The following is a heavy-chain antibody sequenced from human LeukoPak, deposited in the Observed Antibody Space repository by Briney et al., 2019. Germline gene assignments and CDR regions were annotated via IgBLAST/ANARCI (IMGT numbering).Heavy chain of an antibody. J-gene: IGHJ4*02. D-gene: IGHD3-3*02. CDR3: ARVSIFGVVIPPDF. V-gene: IGHV3-30*01. Sequence: GGSLRLSCAASGFTFSSYAMQWVRQAPGKGLEWVAVISSDGSTKYYADSVKGRFTISRDNSKNTLYLQMNSLRAEDTAVYYCARVSIFGVVIPPDFWGQGTLVTVSS. CDR1: GFTFSSYA. CDR2: ISSDGSTK.